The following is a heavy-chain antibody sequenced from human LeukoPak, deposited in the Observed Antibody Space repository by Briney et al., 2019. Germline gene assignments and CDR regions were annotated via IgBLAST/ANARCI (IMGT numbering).Heavy chain of an antibody. D-gene: IGHD4-11*01. CDR2: IYPGDSDT. Sequence: GESLKISCKGSGYSFTSYWIGWVRQMPGKGLEWMGIIYPGDSDTRYSPSFQGQVTISADKSISTAYLQWSSLKASDTAMYYCANLTSTTDDAFDIWGQGTMVTVSS. CDR1: GYSFTSYW. CDR3: ANLTSTTDDAFDI. V-gene: IGHV5-51*01. J-gene: IGHJ3*02.